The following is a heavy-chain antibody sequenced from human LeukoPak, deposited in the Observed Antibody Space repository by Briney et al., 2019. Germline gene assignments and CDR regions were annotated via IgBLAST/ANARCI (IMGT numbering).Heavy chain of an antibody. CDR1: GFTFSSYA. CDR3: AKDLGDPIWFGELPDY. Sequence: PGGSLRLSCAGSGFTFSSYAMSWVRQAPGKGVEWVSAISGSGGSTYYADSVKGRFTISRDNSKNTLYLQMNSLRTEDTAVYYCAKDLGDPIWFGELPDYWGQGTLVTVSS. V-gene: IGHV3-23*01. J-gene: IGHJ4*02. CDR2: ISGSGGST. D-gene: IGHD3-10*01.